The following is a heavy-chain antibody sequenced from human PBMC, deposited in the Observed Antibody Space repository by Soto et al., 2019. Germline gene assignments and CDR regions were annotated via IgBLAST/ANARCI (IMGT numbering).Heavy chain of an antibody. CDR1: GGSISSYY. CDR3: ARKGGSGSNSSLDF. D-gene: IGHD3-10*01. Sequence: SETLSLTCTVSGGSISSYYWSWIRQPPGKGLEWIGHIYYSGSTNYNPSLKSRVTISVDTSKNQFSLKLSSVAAADTAVYYCARKGGSGSNSSLDFWGQGALVTGSS. V-gene: IGHV4-59*01. J-gene: IGHJ4*02. CDR2: IYYSGST.